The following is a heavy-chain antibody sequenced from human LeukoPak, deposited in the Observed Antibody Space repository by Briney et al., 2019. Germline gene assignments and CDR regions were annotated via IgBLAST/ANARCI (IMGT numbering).Heavy chain of an antibody. CDR1: GGSFSGYY. V-gene: IGHV4-34*01. J-gene: IGHJ4*02. CDR3: ARFTYYYGSGSYYFDY. Sequence: PSETLSLTCAVYGGSFSGYYWSWIRQPPGKGLEWIGEINHSGSTNYNPSLKSRVTISVDTSKNQFSLKLSSVTAADTAVYYCARFTYYYGSGSYYFDYWGQGTLVTVSS. CDR2: INHSGST. D-gene: IGHD3-10*01.